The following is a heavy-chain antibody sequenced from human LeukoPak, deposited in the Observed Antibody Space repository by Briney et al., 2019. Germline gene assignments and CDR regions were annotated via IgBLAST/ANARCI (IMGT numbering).Heavy chain of an antibody. CDR2: IRDSSAM. CDR3: ARDPSGSGWSLNN. CDR1: X. Sequence: XMKWVRQAPXXXLXWVSYIRDSSAMYYADSVKGRFTISRDNSKNTVCLQMNSLRVEDTAVYYCARDPSGSGWSLNNWGQGTLVTVSS. J-gene: IGHJ4*02. D-gene: IGHD6-19*01. V-gene: IGHV3-48*01.